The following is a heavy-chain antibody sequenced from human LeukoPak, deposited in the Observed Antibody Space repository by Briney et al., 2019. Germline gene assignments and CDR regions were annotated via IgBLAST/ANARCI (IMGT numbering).Heavy chain of an antibody. CDR1: GFTVSSSY. V-gene: IGHV3-53*01. CDR3: ARESGDLGAFDI. Sequence: GGSLRLSCAASGFTVSSSYMSWVRQAPGQGLEWVSVIYSGGSTYYADSVKGRFTISRDNSKNTLYLQMNSLRAEDTAVYYCARESGDLGAFDIWGQGTMVTVSS. CDR2: IYSGGST. J-gene: IGHJ3*02. D-gene: IGHD4-17*01.